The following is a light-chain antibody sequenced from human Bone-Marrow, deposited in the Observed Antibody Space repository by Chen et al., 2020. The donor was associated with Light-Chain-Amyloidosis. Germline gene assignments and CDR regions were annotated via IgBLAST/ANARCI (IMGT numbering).Light chain of an antibody. Sequence: QSALTQPASVSGSPGRSITISCTGTSSDVGSYNLVSWYQQHPGKAPKLMIYEVSKRPSGVSNRFSGSKSGNTASLTISGLQAEDEAHYYCSSYTSNNTWVFGGGTKLTVL. V-gene: IGLV2-14*02. CDR3: SSYTSNNTWV. CDR2: EVS. CDR1: SSDVGSYNL. J-gene: IGLJ3*02.